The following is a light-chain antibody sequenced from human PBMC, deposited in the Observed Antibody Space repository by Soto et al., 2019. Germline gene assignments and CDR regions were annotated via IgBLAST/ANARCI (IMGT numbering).Light chain of an antibody. V-gene: IGLV2-8*01. CDR2: EVS. CDR1: SSDVGGYSR. Sequence: QSALTQPPSASGSPGQSVTISCTGTSSDVGGYSRVSWYQQHPGKAPKLMIYEVSKRPSGVPDRFFGSKSGNTASLTVSGLQAEDEADYYGSSYAGSNNWGVFGGGTKLTVL. CDR3: SSYAGSNNWGV. J-gene: IGLJ2*01.